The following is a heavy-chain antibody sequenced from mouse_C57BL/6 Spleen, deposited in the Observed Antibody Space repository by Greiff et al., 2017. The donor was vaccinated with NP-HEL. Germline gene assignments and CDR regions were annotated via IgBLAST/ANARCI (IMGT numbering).Heavy chain of an antibody. J-gene: IGHJ4*01. CDR1: GFTFTDYY. D-gene: IGHD1-1*01. Sequence: EVKLMESGGGLVQPGGSLSLSCAASGFTFTDYYMSWVRQPPGKALEWLGFIRNKANGYTTEYSASVKGRFTISRDNSQSILYLQMNALRAEDSATYYCARSYGYAMDYWGQGTSVTVSS. CDR2: IRNKANGYTT. V-gene: IGHV7-3*01. CDR3: ARSYGYAMDY.